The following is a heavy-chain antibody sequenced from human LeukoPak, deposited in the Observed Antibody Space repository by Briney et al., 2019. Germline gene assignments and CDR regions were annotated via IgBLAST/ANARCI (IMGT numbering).Heavy chain of an antibody. CDR3: ARGLGYSSGWQHFFDY. CDR2: INHSGST. J-gene: IGHJ4*02. Sequence: SETLSLTCAVYGGSLSGYYWSWIRQPPGKGLEWIGEINHSGSTNYNPSLKSRVTISVDTSKNQFSLKLSSVTAADTAVYYCARGLGYSSGWQHFFDYWGQGTLVTVSS. CDR1: GGSLSGYY. V-gene: IGHV4-34*01. D-gene: IGHD6-19*01.